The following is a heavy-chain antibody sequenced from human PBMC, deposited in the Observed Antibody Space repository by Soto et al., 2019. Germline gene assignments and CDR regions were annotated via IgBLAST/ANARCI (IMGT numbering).Heavy chain of an antibody. CDR3: ARGKVSYYDSSGYYPFDY. CDR1: GGSISSYY. D-gene: IGHD3-22*01. Sequence: LSLTCTVSGGSISSYYWIWIRQPPGKGLEWIGYIYYSGSTNYNPSLKSRVTISVDTSKNQFSLKLSSVTAADTAVYYCARGKVSYYDSSGYYPFDYWGQGTLVTVSS. J-gene: IGHJ4*02. CDR2: IYYSGST. V-gene: IGHV4-59*01.